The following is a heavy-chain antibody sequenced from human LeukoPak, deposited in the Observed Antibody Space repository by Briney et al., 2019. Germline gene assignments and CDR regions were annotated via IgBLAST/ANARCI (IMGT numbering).Heavy chain of an antibody. CDR1: GGSISNYF. CDR2: IYYSGST. V-gene: IGHV4-59*01. J-gene: IGHJ5*02. CDR3: ARYTVVTPGPWYLWFDP. Sequence: PSETLSLTCTVSGGSISNYFWSWIRQPPGKGLEWIGHIYYSGSTNYNPSLKSRVTISIDTSKNQFSLKLSSVTAADTAVYYCARYTVVTPGPWYLWFDPWGQGAKVTVSS. D-gene: IGHD4-23*01.